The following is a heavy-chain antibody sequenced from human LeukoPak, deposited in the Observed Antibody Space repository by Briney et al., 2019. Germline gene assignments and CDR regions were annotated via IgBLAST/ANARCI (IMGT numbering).Heavy chain of an antibody. CDR3: AREGGYGHYYFDY. CDR1: GFTFSTYA. J-gene: IGHJ4*02. V-gene: IGHV3-23*01. Sequence: AGSLSLSCAASGFTFSTYAMSWVRQAPGKGLEWVSVISGSGASTYYADSVKGRFTISRDNTKNSLYLQMNSLRDEDTAVYYCAREGGYGHYYFDYWGQGTLATVSS. D-gene: IGHD5-12*01. CDR2: ISGSGAST.